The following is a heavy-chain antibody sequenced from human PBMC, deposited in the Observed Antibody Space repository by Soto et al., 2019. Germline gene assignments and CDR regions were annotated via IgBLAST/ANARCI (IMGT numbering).Heavy chain of an antibody. J-gene: IGHJ5*02. Sequence: SETLSLTCTVSGGSISSYYWSWIRQPPGKGLEWIGYIYYSGSTNYNPSLKSRVTISVDTSKNQFSLKLSSVTAADTAVYCCASLGYCSSTSCYAHNWFDPWGQGTLVTVSS. D-gene: IGHD2-2*01. CDR1: GGSISSYY. CDR2: IYYSGST. V-gene: IGHV4-59*01. CDR3: ASLGYCSSTSCYAHNWFDP.